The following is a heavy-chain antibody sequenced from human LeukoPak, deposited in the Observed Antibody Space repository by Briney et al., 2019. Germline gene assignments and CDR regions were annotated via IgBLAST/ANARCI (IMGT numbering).Heavy chain of an antibody. J-gene: IGHJ1*01. CDR1: GFTFSSDW. D-gene: IGHD6-19*01. CDR3: VRWGVTAGMQD. V-gene: IGHV3-7*01. CDR2: INQDGSDP. Sequence: GGSLRLSCEASGFTFSSDWMGWVRQAPGKGLEWVANINQDGSDPYHVDSVKGRFSISRSNAKKSVFLQMNKLRVEDTALYYCVRWGVTAGMQDWGQGTLMTVS.